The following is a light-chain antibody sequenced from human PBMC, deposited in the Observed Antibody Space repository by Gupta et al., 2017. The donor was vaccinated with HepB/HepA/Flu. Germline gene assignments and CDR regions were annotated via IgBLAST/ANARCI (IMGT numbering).Light chain of an antibody. J-gene: IGKJ4*02. CDR3: QQYHFYPWK. CDR2: DAS. V-gene: IGKV1-8*01. Sequence: RISLSPSSFSASTGDSVTIMCRASEDLYNHLAGYHQKRGEDPNLLIHDASTLGAGVPSRCSGSRSGTDVTLTITSLQSEEVGTDYYQQYHFYPWKFGGGTKVDIK. CDR1: EDLYNH.